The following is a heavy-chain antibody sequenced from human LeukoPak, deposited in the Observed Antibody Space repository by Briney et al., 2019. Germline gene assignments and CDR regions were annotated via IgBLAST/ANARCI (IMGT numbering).Heavy chain of an antibody. J-gene: IGHJ4*02. CDR1: GFTCSNYG. D-gene: IGHD3-16*01. CDR3: AKDGLLLWGSYSDS. V-gene: IGHV3-23*01. CDR2: INPGGGT. Sequence: GGSLRLSCVASGFTCSNYGMSWVRQAPGKGLEWVSGINPGGGTRYADSMKGRFTISRDNSKNTLYLQMSSLRAEDTAPYFCAKDGLLLWGSYSDSWGQGTLVTVSS.